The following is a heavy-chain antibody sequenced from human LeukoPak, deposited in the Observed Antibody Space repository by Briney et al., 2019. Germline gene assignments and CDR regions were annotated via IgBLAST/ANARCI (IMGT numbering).Heavy chain of an antibody. CDR3: ARERTSGYDSVDY. CDR1: GGTFSSYA. V-gene: IGHV1-69*13. Sequence: ASVKVSCKASGGTFSSYAISWVRQAPGQGLEWMGGIIPIFGTANYAQKFQGRVTITADESTSTAYMELSSLRSEDTAVYYCARERTSGYDSVDYWGQGTLVTVSS. J-gene: IGHJ4*02. CDR2: IIPIFGTA. D-gene: IGHD5-12*01.